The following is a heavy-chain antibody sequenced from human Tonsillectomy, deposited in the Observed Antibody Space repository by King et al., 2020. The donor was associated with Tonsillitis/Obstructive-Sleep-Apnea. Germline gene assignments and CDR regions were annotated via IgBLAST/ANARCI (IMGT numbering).Heavy chain of an antibody. CDR3: ARVYDFWSDYS. Sequence: VQLQESGPGLVKPSETLSLTCTVSGGSVSSSHYYWTWIRQPPGMGLEWIGYIYYSGSTHYNPSLKSRVTISLVTSKNQFSLKLSPVTAADTAVYYCARVYDFWSDYSWGQGTLVTVSS. D-gene: IGHD3-3*01. CDR1: GGSVSSSHYY. CDR2: IYYSGST. V-gene: IGHV4-61*01. J-gene: IGHJ4*02.